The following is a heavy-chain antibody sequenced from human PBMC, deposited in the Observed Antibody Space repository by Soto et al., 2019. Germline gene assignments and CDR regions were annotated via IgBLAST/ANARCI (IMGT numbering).Heavy chain of an antibody. J-gene: IGHJ6*02. CDR2: ISGSGGST. D-gene: IGHD2-2*01. V-gene: IGHV3-23*01. CDR1: GFTFSSYA. CDR3: AKTAPPCSSTSCPRYYYYGMDV. Sequence: PGGSLRLSCAASGFTFSSYAMSWVRQAPGKGPEWVSAISGSGGSTYYADSVKGRFTISRDNSKNTLYLQMNSLRAEDTAVYYCAKTAPPCSSTSCPRYYYYGMDVWGQGTTVTVSS.